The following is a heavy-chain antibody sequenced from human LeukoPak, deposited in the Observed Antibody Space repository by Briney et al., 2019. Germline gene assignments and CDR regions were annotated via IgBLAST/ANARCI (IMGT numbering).Heavy chain of an antibody. CDR2: IYYSGST. V-gene: IGHV4-39*07. J-gene: IGHJ4*02. CDR3: ARGRGDEDYYDSSGFV. D-gene: IGHD3-22*01. CDR1: GGSISSSSYY. Sequence: SETLSLTCTVSGGSISSSSYYWGWIRQPPGKGLEWIGSIYYSGSTYYNPSLKSRVTISVDTSKNQFSLKLSSVTAADTAVYYCARGRGDEDYYDSSGFVWGQGTLVTVSS.